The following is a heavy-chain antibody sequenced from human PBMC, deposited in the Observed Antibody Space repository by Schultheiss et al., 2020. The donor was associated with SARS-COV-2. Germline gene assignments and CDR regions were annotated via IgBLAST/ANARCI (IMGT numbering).Heavy chain of an antibody. CDR3: AKVGDCTGDNCYKFYYYGMDV. V-gene: IGHV3-23*01. Sequence: GESLKISCAASGFTFSASAVHWVRQAPGKGLEWVSGISGSGGSTYYADSVKGRFIMSRDDGRNSLYLQMNRLRVEDTAVYYCAKVGDCTGDNCYKFYYYGMDVWGQGTTVTVSS. CDR1: GFTFSASA. J-gene: IGHJ6*02. D-gene: IGHD2-8*02. CDR2: ISGSGGST.